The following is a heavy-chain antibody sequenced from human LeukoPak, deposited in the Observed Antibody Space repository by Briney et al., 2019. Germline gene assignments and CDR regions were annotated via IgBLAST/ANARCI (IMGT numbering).Heavy chain of an antibody. CDR2: INPSGGST. CDR3: ARDFGEDDAFDI. CDR1: GYXFTSYY. D-gene: IGHD3-3*01. Sequence: GASVKVSCKASGYXFTSYYMHWVRQASGQGLEWMGIINPSGGSTSYAQKFQGRVTMTRDTSTSTVYMELSSLRSEDTAVYYCARDFGEDDAFDIWGQGTMVTVSS. V-gene: IGHV1-46*01. J-gene: IGHJ3*02.